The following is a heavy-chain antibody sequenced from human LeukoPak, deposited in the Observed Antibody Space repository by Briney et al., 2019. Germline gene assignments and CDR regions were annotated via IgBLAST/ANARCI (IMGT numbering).Heavy chain of an antibody. CDR2: ISSSGSTI. Sequence: PGGSLRLSCAASGFTFSDYYMSWIRQAPGKGLEWVSYISSSGSTIYYADSVKGRFTISRDNAKNSLYLQMNSLRAEDTAVYYCAREPPYNWNDARGYWGQGTLVTVSS. V-gene: IGHV3-11*04. CDR1: GFTFSDYY. D-gene: IGHD1-1*01. J-gene: IGHJ4*02. CDR3: AREPPYNWNDARGY.